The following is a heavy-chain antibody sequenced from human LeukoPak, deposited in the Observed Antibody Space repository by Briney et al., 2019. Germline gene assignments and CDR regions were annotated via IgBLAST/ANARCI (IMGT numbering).Heavy chain of an antibody. V-gene: IGHV1-2*02. Sequence: ASVKVPCKASGYTFTGYYMHWVRQAPGQGLEWMGWINPNSGGTNYAQKFQGRVTMTRDTSISTAYMELSRLRSDDTAVYYCARDVDTYYYDSSGTSTDYWGQGTLVTVSS. D-gene: IGHD3-22*01. J-gene: IGHJ4*02. CDR1: GYTFTGYY. CDR3: ARDVDTYYYDSSGTSTDY. CDR2: INPNSGGT.